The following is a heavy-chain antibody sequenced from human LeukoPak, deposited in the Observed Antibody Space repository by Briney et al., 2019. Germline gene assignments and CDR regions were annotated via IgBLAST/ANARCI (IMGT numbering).Heavy chain of an antibody. CDR3: ARGYDYVWGSYREGYYYYYMDV. Sequence: SETLSLTCTVSGGSIIAFYWSWIRQPPGKGLEWIGYIYYSGSTNYTPSLKSRVTISVDTSKNQFSLKLSSVTAADTAVYYWARGYDYVWGSYREGYYYYYMDVWGKGTTVTISS. J-gene: IGHJ6*03. CDR1: GGSIIAFY. CDR2: IYYSGST. D-gene: IGHD3-16*02. V-gene: IGHV4-59*01.